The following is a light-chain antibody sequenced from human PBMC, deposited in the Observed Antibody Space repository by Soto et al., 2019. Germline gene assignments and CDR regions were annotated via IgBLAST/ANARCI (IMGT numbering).Light chain of an antibody. CDR1: SSDVGSYNL. J-gene: IGLJ1*01. CDR3: SSYTSNSPYV. CDR2: EGT. Sequence: QSVLTQPASVSASPGQSITIPCTGTSSDVGSYNLVSWFQQHPGKVPKLLIYEGTKRPSGLSDRFSGSKSGTTASLTISGLQAEDETHYYCSSYTSNSPYVFGSGTKVTVL. V-gene: IGLV2-14*02.